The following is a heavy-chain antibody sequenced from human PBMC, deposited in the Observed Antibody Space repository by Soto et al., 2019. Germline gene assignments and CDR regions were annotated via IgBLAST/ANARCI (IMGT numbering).Heavy chain of an antibody. Sequence: QVQLVQSGAEVKKPGASVKVSCKASGYTFTSYDINWVRQATGQGLEWMGWMNPNSGNKGYARKFQDRVTMTRDTSISTAYMELSSLRSDDTAVYYCARGNYIWGSYRLIDYWGQGTLVTVSS. D-gene: IGHD3-16*02. CDR3: ARGNYIWGSYRLIDY. CDR2: MNPNSGNK. CDR1: GYTFTSYD. V-gene: IGHV1-8*01. J-gene: IGHJ4*02.